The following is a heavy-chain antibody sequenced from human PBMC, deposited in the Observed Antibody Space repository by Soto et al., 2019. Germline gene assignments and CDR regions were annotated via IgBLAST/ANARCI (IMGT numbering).Heavy chain of an antibody. V-gene: IGHV4-59*01. CDR1: GDSIKHYY. CDR2: IYYSGAT. D-gene: IGHD3-16*01. CDR3: VRGETKAHFDS. J-gene: IGHJ4*02. Sequence: ETLSLSCTVSGDSIKHYYWNGIRQPPGKGLEWIGYIYYSGATNYNPSLKSRVTISKNQFSLKLTSVTAADTAVYYCVRGETKAHFDSWGQGIQVTVSS.